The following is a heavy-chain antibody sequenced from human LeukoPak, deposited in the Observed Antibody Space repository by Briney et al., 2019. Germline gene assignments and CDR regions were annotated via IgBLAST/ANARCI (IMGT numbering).Heavy chain of an antibody. J-gene: IGHJ4*02. Sequence: SETLSLTCTVSGGSINSYYWSWIRQPAGKGLEWIGRIYTSGTTNYNPSLKSRVTMSVDASKNHFSLQLRSVTAADTAVYYCASTTYDYDTSGHYFLDYWGQGSLVTVSS. CDR2: IYTSGTT. CDR1: GGSINSYY. CDR3: ASTTYDYDTSGHYFLDY. D-gene: IGHD3-22*01. V-gene: IGHV4-4*07.